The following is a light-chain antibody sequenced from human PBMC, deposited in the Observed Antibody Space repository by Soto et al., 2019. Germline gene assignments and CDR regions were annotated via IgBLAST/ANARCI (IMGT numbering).Light chain of an antibody. CDR2: AAS. Sequence: DIQMTQSPSSLAASVGDRVTITCRASQGIRDALGWYQQKPGKAPKRLIYAASSLQSGVPSRFSGSGSGTEFTLTISSLQTEDFATYYCLQHNSYSRTFGQGTKVEIK. J-gene: IGKJ1*01. CDR3: LQHNSYSRT. V-gene: IGKV1-17*01. CDR1: QGIRDA.